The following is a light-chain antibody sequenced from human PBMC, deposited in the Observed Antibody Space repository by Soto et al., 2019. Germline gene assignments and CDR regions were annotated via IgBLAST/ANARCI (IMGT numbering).Light chain of an antibody. Sequence: QSALTQPPSASGSPGQSVTISRTGTSSDGGGYAYVSWYQQHPCKAPKLMIYEVTIRPSGVSDRFSGSKSGNTASLTVSGLQAEEEADYYCSSYTGGNPSYVFGTGTKVTVL. J-gene: IGLJ1*01. CDR2: EVT. V-gene: IGLV2-8*01. CDR1: SSDGGGYAY. CDR3: SSYTGGNPSYV.